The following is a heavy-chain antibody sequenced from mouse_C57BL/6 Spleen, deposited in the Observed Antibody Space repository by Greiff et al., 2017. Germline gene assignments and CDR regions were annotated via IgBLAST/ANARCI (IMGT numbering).Heavy chain of an antibody. CDR2: INPNDGGT. Sequence: EVQLQQSGPELVKPGASVKMSCKASGYTFTDYNMHWVKQSHGKSLEWIGYINPNDGGTSYNQKFKGKATLTVNKSSSTAYMELRSLTSEDSAVYYCARWLPYWYFDVWGTGTTVTVSS. D-gene: IGHD2-2*01. CDR3: ARWLPYWYFDV. CDR1: GYTFTDYN. J-gene: IGHJ1*03. V-gene: IGHV1-22*01.